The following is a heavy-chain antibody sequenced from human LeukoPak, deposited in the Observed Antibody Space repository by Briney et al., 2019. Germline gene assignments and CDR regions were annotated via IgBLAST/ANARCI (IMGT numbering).Heavy chain of an antibody. CDR3: ARCPRWAYFDY. J-gene: IGHJ4*02. V-gene: IGHV3-48*03. D-gene: IGHD4-23*01. Sequence: QPGGSLRLSCAGSGFTFSSYEMNWVRQAPGKGLEWVSYISSSGRAIYYADSVKGRFTVSRDNAKNSLYLQMNSLRAEDTAVYYCARCPRWAYFDYWGQGTLVTVSS. CDR2: ISSSGRAI. CDR1: GFTFSSYE.